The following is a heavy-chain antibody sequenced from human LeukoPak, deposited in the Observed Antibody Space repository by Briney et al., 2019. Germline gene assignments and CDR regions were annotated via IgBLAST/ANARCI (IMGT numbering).Heavy chain of an antibody. D-gene: IGHD4-17*01. CDR3: AKRPSDYGDYVTYFDY. CDR1: GFSFISYG. V-gene: IGHV3-30*18. Sequence: GGSLRLSCAASGFSFISYGVHWVRQAPGKGLEWVGVISDDGRNKKYADSVKGRFTISRDNSKDTLYLQMTSLRDEDTAVYYCAKRPSDYGDYVTYFDYWGQGTLVTVSS. J-gene: IGHJ4*02. CDR2: ISDDGRNK.